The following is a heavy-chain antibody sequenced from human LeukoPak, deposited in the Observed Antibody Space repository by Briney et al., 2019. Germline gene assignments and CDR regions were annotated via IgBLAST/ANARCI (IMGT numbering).Heavy chain of an antibody. V-gene: IGHV4-59*01. CDR2: IYYSGST. CDR3: ARDGGGWGDY. J-gene: IGHJ4*02. Sequence: SETLSLTCTVSGGSISSYYWSWIRQPPGKGLEWIGYIYYSGSTNYNPSLKSRVTISVDTSKNQFSLKLSSVTAADTAVYYCARDGGGWGDYWGQGTLVTVSS. D-gene: IGHD3-16*01. CDR1: GGSISSYY.